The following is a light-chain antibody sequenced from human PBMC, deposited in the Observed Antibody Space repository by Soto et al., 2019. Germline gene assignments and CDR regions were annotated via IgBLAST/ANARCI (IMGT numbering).Light chain of an antibody. CDR2: EVS. Sequence: QSALTQPASVSGSPGQSITISFTGTSSDVGGYNYVSWYQQHPGKAPKLMIYEVSNRPSGVSNRFYGSKSGNTASLTISGLQAEDEADYYCSSYTSSSTVVFGGGTKVTVL. V-gene: IGLV2-14*01. J-gene: IGLJ2*01. CDR3: SSYTSSSTVV. CDR1: SSDVGGYNY.